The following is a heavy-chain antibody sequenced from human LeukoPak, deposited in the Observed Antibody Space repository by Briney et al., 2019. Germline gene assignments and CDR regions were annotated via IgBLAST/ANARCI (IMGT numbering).Heavy chain of an antibody. D-gene: IGHD1-26*01. CDR2: INPSGGST. CDR3: ARAYSGSSPAHDAIDI. J-gene: IGHJ3*02. Sequence: GASVKVSCKASGYTFTSHYMHWVRQAPGQGLEWMGIINPSGGSTSYAQKFQGRVTMTRDTSTSTVYMELSSLRSEDTAVYYCARAYSGSSPAHDAIDIWGQGTMVTVSS. V-gene: IGHV1-46*01. CDR1: GYTFTSHY.